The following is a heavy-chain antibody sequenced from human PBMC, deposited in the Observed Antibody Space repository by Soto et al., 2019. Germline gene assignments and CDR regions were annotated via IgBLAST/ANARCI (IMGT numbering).Heavy chain of an antibody. D-gene: IGHD2-2*01. J-gene: IGHJ5*02. CDR2: ISFDGSNK. Sequence: PGGSLRLSCAASGFTFNTYAMHWVRQAPGKGLEWVAVISFDGSNKNYADSVKGRFTISRDNSRNTLYLQMNSLRVEDTAVYYCARRYKDGRRDCISTSCLFDPWGQGTLVTV. V-gene: IGHV3-30-3*01. CDR3: ARRYKDGRRDCISTSCLFDP. CDR1: GFTFNTYA.